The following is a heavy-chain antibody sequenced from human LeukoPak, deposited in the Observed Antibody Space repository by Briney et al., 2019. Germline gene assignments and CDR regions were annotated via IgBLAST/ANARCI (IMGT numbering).Heavy chain of an antibody. D-gene: IGHD3-10*01. CDR1: GFTFSSYG. CDR3: ARGGGWPSSYYGSLVDFDY. Sequence: GGSLRLSCAASGFTFSSYGMHWVRQAPGKGLEWVAVIWYDGSNKYYADSVKGRFTISRDNSKNTLYLQMNSLRAEDTAVYYCARGGGWPSSYYGSLVDFDYWGQGTLVTVSS. V-gene: IGHV3-33*01. CDR2: IWYDGSNK. J-gene: IGHJ4*02.